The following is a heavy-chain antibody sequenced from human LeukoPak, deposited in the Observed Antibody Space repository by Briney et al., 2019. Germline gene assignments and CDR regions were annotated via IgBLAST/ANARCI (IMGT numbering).Heavy chain of an antibody. CDR1: GYSFTSYW. CDR2: IYPGDSDT. D-gene: IGHD3-22*01. V-gene: IGHV5-51*01. J-gene: IGHJ4*02. CDR3: ARHPHDSSGYYDY. Sequence: KVSCKGSGYSFTSYWIGWVRQMPGKGLEWMGIIYPGDSDTRYSPSFQGQVTISADKSISTAYLQWSSLKASDTAMYYCARHPHDSSGYYDYWGQGTLVTVSS.